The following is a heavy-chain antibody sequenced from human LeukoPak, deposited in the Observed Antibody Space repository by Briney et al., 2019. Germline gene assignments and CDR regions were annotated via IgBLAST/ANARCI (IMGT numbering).Heavy chain of an antibody. CDR2: IRSKANSYAT. Sequence: GGSLRLSCAASGFTLSGSAMHWVRQASGKGLEWVGRIRSKANSYATAYAASVKGRFTISRDDSKNTAYLQMNSLRAEDTAVYYCAKDKVVAATPLAWFDPWGQGTLVTVSS. D-gene: IGHD2-15*01. J-gene: IGHJ5*02. CDR3: AKDKVVAATPLAWFDP. V-gene: IGHV3-73*01. CDR1: GFTLSGSA.